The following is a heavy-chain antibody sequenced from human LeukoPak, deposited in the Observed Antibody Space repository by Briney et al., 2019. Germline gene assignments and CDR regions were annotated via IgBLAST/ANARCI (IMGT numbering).Heavy chain of an antibody. D-gene: IGHD3-3*01. CDR1: GGTFSSYA. J-gene: IGHJ4*02. CDR3: ARDLGDFWRGYYPY. CDR2: IIPIFGTA. V-gene: IGHV1-69*05. Sequence: PGASVKVSCKASGGTFSSYAISWVRQAPGQGLEWMGGIIPIFGTANYAQKFQGRVTITTDESTSTAYMELSSLRSEDTAVYYCARDLGDFWRGYYPYWGQGTLVTVSS.